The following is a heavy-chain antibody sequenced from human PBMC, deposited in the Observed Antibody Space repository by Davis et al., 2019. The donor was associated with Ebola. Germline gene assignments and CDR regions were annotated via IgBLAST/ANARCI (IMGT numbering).Heavy chain of an antibody. CDR1: RSTFTSYY. Sequence: ASVKVSCTASRSTFTSYYMNWVRQAPGQGLEWMGIINPNDGSSSYAQKFQGRVTMTRDTSTSTFYMELTSLRPEYTAVYYCARYYYHSTRLQPSLDYWGQGTLVTVSS. D-gene: IGHD3-22*01. V-gene: IGHV1-46*03. CDR3: ARYYYHSTRLQPSLDY. J-gene: IGHJ4*02. CDR2: INPNDGSS.